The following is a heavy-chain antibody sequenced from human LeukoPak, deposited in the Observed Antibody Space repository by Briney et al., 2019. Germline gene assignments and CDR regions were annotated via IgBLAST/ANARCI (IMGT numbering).Heavy chain of an antibody. D-gene: IGHD3-22*01. CDR2: INPNSGGT. Sequence: GASVKVSCKASGNTFTGYYMHWVRQAPGQGLEWMGWINPNSGGTNYAQKFQGWVTMTRDTSISTAYMELSRLRSDDTAVYYCARGEDYYDSSGYAGVYWGQGTLVTVSS. V-gene: IGHV1-2*04. CDR1: GNTFTGYY. J-gene: IGHJ4*02. CDR3: ARGEDYYDSSGYAGVY.